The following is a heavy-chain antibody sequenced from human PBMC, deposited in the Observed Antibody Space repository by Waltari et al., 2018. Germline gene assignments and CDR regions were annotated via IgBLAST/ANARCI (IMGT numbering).Heavy chain of an antibody. Sequence: QLQLQESGPGLVKPSETLSLTCTVSGGSISSSSYYWGWIRQPPGKGLEWIGSIYYSGVTCYNPSLKSRVTISVDASRNQFSLKLSSVTAADTAVYYCARDYLGYCSSTSCYNYYYYYMDVWGKGTTVTISS. CDR2: IYYSGVT. J-gene: IGHJ6*03. D-gene: IGHD2-2*02. V-gene: IGHV4-39*07. CDR3: ARDYLGYCSSTSCYNYYYYYMDV. CDR1: GGSISSSSYY.